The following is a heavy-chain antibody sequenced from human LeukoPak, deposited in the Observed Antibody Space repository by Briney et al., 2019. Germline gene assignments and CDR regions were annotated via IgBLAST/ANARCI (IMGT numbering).Heavy chain of an antibody. J-gene: IGHJ4*02. CDR1: GGSISGYY. D-gene: IGHD1-26*01. CDR3: ARHGGSYTFDY. V-gene: IGHV4-59*08. CDR2: ISYSGGT. Sequence: SETLSLTCTVSGGSISGYYWSWIRQPPGKGLEWIGFISYSGGTNYNPSLKSRVTISVDTSKNQFSLKLNSLTAADTAVYYCARHGGSYTFDYWGQGTLVTVSS.